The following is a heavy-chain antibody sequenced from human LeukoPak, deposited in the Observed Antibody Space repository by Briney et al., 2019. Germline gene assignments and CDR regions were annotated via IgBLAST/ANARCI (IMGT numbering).Heavy chain of an antibody. CDR3: ARPNYGDYAEYYYYYMDV. J-gene: IGHJ6*03. V-gene: IGHV3-21*01. Sequence: GGSLRLSCAASGFTFSSYSMNWVRQAPGKGLEWVSSISSSSSYIYYADSVKGRFTISRDNAKNSLYLQMNSLRAEDTAVYYCARPNYGDYAEYYYYYMDVWGKGTTVTISS. D-gene: IGHD4-17*01. CDR2: ISSSSSYI. CDR1: GFTFSSYS.